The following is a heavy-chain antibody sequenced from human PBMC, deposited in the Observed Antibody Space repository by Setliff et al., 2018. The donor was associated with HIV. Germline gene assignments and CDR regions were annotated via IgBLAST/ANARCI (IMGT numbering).Heavy chain of an antibody. CDR3: ARDGGGSGWSLGEFDF. D-gene: IGHD6-19*01. CDR2: IHTTGSI. V-gene: IGHV4-61*09. Sequence: SETLSLTCTVSGGSIRTGNYYWNWIRQPAGEGLEWIGHIHTTGSITYNPSLRSRVTISLDTSKNQVSLSLASVTAADTAVYYCARDGGGSGWSLGEFDFWGQGTLVTVSS. CDR1: GGSIRTGNYY. J-gene: IGHJ4*02.